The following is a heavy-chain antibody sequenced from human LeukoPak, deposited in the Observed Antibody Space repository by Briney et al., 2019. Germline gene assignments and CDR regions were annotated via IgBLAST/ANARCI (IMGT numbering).Heavy chain of an antibody. CDR2: ISGSGGST. Sequence: GGSLRLSCAASGFTFSSYAMCWVHQAPGKGLEWVSAISGSGGSTYYADSVKGRVTISRDNSKNTLYLQMNSLRAEDTAVYYCAKGAGSSTSWYAFDIWGQGTMVTVSS. CDR1: GFTFSSYA. D-gene: IGHD2-2*01. J-gene: IGHJ3*02. V-gene: IGHV3-23*01. CDR3: AKGAGSSTSWYAFDI.